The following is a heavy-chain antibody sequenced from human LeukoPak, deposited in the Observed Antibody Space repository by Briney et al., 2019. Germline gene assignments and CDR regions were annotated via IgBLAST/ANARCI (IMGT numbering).Heavy chain of an antibody. J-gene: IGHJ4*02. CDR1: GYTFTGYY. D-gene: IGHD3-22*01. CDR2: INPNSGDT. Sequence: ASVMVSCETSGYTFTGYYIHWVRQAPGQGLEWMGWINPNSGDTNYAQRFQGRVTMTRDTSIRTVYMELSRLRSDDTAVYYCARDAGGYYDTSGYSEWGQGTLVSVSS. V-gene: IGHV1-2*02. CDR3: ARDAGGYYDTSGYSE.